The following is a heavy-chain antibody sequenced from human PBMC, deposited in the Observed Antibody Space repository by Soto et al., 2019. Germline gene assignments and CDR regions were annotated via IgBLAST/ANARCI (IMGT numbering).Heavy chain of an antibody. CDR1: GASINSVY. D-gene: IGHD1-20*01. CDR2: ITYSGST. CDR3: ARHARYNDY. J-gene: IGHJ4*02. Sequence: PSETLSLTCTVSGASINSVYWSWFRQPPGKGLEWIGYITYSGSTSYNPSLKSRVTIALDASRNQFSLKLSSVTAAGTAVYYCARHARYNDYWGQGTLVTVSS. V-gene: IGHV4-59*08.